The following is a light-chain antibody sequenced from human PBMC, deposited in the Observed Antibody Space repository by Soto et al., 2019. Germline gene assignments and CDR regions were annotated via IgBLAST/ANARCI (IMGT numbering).Light chain of an antibody. CDR1: SSDVGGYDY. CDR3: SSYAGSSTYV. CDR2: EVS. Sequence: QSALTQPPSASGSPGQSVTISCTGTSSDVGGYDYVSWYQQHPGKAPKLMIYEVSKRPSGVPDRFSGSKSGNTASLTVSGLQAEDEAEYYCSSYAGSSTYVFGTGTKLTVL. V-gene: IGLV2-8*01. J-gene: IGLJ1*01.